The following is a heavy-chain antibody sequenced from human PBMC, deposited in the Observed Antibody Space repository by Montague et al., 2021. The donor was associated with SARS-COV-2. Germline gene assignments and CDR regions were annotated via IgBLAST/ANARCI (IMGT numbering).Heavy chain of an antibody. CDR1: GGSIRSGSYY. CDR2: IYSSGST. J-gene: IGHJ6*02. D-gene: IGHD4-17*01. Sequence: TLSLTCTVSGGSIRSGSYYWSWIRQPAGKGLEWIGRIYSSGSTNYNPSLKSRVTMSVDTSKNQFPPKVSSVTAADTAGYYCARDYGDYSYYYGLDVWGQGTTVTVSS. CDR3: ARDYGDYSYYYGLDV. V-gene: IGHV4-61*02.